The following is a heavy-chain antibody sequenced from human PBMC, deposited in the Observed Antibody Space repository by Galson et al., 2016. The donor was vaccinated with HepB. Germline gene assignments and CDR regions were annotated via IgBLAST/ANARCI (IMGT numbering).Heavy chain of an antibody. J-gene: IGHJ4*02. CDR1: GDSVSSTSAA. V-gene: IGHV6-1*01. D-gene: IGHD3-3*01. CDR3: AKEVFFTGVASFFDN. Sequence: CAISGDSVSSTSAAWNWIRQSPLRGLEWLGRTYYKSRWYNDYAVSMKSRIAISPDTSKNQFSLQLTSVTPEDTAVYFCAKEVFFTGVASFFDNWSQGALVTVSS. CDR2: TYYKSRWYN.